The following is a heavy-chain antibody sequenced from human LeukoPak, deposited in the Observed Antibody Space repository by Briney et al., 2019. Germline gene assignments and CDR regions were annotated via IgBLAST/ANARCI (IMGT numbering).Heavy chain of an antibody. J-gene: IGHJ4*02. Sequence: ASETLSLSCTVSGGSISSSSYYWGWIRQPPGKGLEWIGSIYYSGSTYYNPSLKSRVTISVDTSKNQFSLKLSSVTAADTAVYYCAREDDSSGYYAYWGQGTLVTVSS. CDR1: GGSISSSSYY. CDR2: IYYSGST. D-gene: IGHD3-22*01. V-gene: IGHV4-39*07. CDR3: AREDDSSGYYAY.